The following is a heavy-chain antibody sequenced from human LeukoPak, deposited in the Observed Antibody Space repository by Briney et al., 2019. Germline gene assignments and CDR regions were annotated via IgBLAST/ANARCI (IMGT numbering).Heavy chain of an antibody. CDR1: GFTFSSYA. J-gene: IGHJ5*02. V-gene: IGHV3-21*01. D-gene: IGHD5-12*01. CDR2: ISSSSSYI. Sequence: PGGSLRLSCAASGFTFSSYAMSWVRQAPGKGLEWVSSISSSSSYIYYADSVKGRFTISRDNAKNSLYLQMNSLRAEDTAVYYCARDGTGVATSKFDPWGQGTLVTVSS. CDR3: ARDGTGVATSKFDP.